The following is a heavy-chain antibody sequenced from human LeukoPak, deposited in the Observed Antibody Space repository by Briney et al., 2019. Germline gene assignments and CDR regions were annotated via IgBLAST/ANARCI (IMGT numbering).Heavy chain of an antibody. Sequence: GGSLRLSCAASGFTVSSNYMSWVRQAPGKGLEWVSVIYSGGSTYYADSVKGRFTISRDNSKNTLYLQMNSLRAEDTAVYYCARESHGSSGYSSPFDYWGQGTLVTVSS. V-gene: IGHV3-66*01. CDR1: GFTVSSNY. CDR2: IYSGGST. CDR3: ARESHGSSGYSSPFDY. J-gene: IGHJ4*02. D-gene: IGHD3-22*01.